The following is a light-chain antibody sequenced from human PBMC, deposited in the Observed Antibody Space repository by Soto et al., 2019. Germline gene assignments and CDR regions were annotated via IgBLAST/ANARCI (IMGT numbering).Light chain of an antibody. V-gene: IGKV3-11*01. CDR3: QHRSNSPPTWT. CDR1: QSIGTY. CDR2: DAS. J-gene: IGKJ1*01. Sequence: EIVLTQSPATLSLSPGDRATLSCRVSQSIGTYLAWYQQKPGQAPSLLIYDASNRATGIPARFSGSGSGTDFTLTISSLEPEDFAVYFCQHRSNSPPTWTFGQGTKVEIK.